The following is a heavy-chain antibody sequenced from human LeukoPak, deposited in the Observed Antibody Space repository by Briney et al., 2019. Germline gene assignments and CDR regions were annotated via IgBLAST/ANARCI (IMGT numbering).Heavy chain of an antibody. V-gene: IGHV4-4*07. CDR2: IYTSGST. CDR3: ARDKTVGFLEWSYYYMDV. CDR1: GGSISSYY. J-gene: IGHJ6*03. D-gene: IGHD3-3*01. Sequence: SETLSLTCTVSGGSISSYYWSWIRQPAGKGLEWIGRIYTSGSTNYNPSLKSRVTMSVDKSKNQFSLKLSSVTAADTAVYYCARDKTVGFLEWSYYYMDVWGKGTTVTVSS.